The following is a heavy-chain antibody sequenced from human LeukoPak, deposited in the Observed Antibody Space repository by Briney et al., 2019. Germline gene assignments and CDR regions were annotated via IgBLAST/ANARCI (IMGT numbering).Heavy chain of an antibody. V-gene: IGHV1-24*01. CDR1: GYTLTELS. CDR3: ARSGSWYSGAFDI. Sequence: GASVKVSCKVSGYTLTELSMHWVRQAPGKGLEWMGGFDPEDGETIYAQKFQGRVTMTRDTSISTAYMELSRLRSDDTAVYYCARSGSWYSGAFDIWGQGTMVTVSS. J-gene: IGHJ3*02. D-gene: IGHD1-26*01. CDR2: FDPEDGET.